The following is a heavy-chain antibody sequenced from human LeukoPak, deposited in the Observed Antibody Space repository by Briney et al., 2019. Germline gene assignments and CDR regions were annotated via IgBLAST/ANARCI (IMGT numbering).Heavy chain of an antibody. J-gene: IGHJ6*04. Sequence: SYDGSNKYYADSVKGRFTISRDNSKNTLYLQMNSLRAEDTAVYYCAREIAAAYYYGMDVWGKGTTVTVSS. V-gene: IGHV3-30*01. D-gene: IGHD6-13*01. CDR3: AREIAAAYYYGMDV. CDR2: SYDGSNK.